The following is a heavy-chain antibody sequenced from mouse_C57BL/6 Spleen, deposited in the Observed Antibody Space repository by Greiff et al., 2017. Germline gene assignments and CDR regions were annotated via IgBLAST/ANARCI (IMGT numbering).Heavy chain of an antibody. D-gene: IGHD1-1*01. CDR3: ARKGEYGGVWYFDV. CDR1: GYTFTSYW. J-gene: IGHJ1*03. Sequence: QVQLQQPGAELVMPGASVKLSCKASGYTFTSYWMHWVKQRPGQGLEWIGEIDPSDSYTNYNQKFKGKSTLTVDKSSSTAYMQLSSLTSEDSAVYYCARKGEYGGVWYFDVWGTGTTVTVSS. CDR2: IDPSDSYT. V-gene: IGHV1-69*01.